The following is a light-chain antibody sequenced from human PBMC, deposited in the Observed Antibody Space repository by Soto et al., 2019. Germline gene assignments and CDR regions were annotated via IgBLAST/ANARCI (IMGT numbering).Light chain of an antibody. J-gene: IGLJ1*01. V-gene: IGLV2-14*03. CDR2: AVS. CDR1: SSDIGSYNH. Sequence: GASSDIGSYNHVAWYQQFPGKSPKLMIYAVSDRPPGVSDRFSGSKSGITASLTISGLQTEDEADYYCISYTDRQSYLFGTGTKVTVL. CDR3: ISYTDRQSYL.